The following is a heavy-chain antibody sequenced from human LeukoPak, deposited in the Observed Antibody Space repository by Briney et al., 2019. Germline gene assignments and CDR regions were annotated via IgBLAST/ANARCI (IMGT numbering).Heavy chain of an antibody. Sequence: KSGGSLRLSCAASGFTFSNAWMTWVRQAPGKGLESVGRIKSKTDGGTTDYSAPVKGRFTISRDDSRNTLYLQMNSLKIEDTALYYCTTDLGRWGQGALVTVSS. J-gene: IGHJ4*02. CDR1: GFTFSNAW. CDR3: TTDLGR. CDR2: IKSKTDGGTT. V-gene: IGHV3-15*01.